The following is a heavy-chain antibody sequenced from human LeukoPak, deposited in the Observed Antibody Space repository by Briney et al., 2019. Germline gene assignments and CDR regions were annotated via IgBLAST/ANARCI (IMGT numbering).Heavy chain of an antibody. CDR2: IGGGGTE. V-gene: IGHV3-23*01. J-gene: IGHJ4*02. Sequence: GGSLRLSCAASGFTITTYAVNWVRQAPGKGLEWVSGIGGGGTEYYADSVKGRFIISSHSSQNLVHLQMNSLTVEYTAVYYCARAQGPLDYWGQGTLVTVSS. CDR3: ARAQGPLDY. CDR1: GFTITTYA.